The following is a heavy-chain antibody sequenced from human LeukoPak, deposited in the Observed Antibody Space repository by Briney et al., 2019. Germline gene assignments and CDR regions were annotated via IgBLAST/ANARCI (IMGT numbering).Heavy chain of an antibody. J-gene: IGHJ4*02. Sequence: ASVKVSCKASGYTFTSYAMHWVRQAPGQRLEWMGWINAGNGNTKYSQEFQGRVTITRDTSASTAYMELSSRRSEDMAVYYCARGEGIVATASIDYWGQGTLVTVSS. CDR2: INAGNGNT. D-gene: IGHD5-12*01. V-gene: IGHV1-3*03. CDR3: ARGEGIVATASIDY. CDR1: GYTFTSYA.